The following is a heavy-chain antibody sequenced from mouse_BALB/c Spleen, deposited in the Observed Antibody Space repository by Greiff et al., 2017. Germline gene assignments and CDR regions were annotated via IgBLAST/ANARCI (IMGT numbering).Heavy chain of an antibody. CDR2: ISDGGSYT. D-gene: IGHD2-10*02. CDR1: GFTFSDYY. CDR3: ARDQKYGNYVFAY. V-gene: IGHV5-4*02. Sequence: EVQGVESGGGLVKPGGSLKLSCAASGFTFSDYYMYWVRQTPEKRLEWVATISDGGSYTYYPDSVKGRFTISRDNAKNNLYLQMSSLKSEDTAMYYCARDQKYGNYVFAYWGQGTLVTVSA. J-gene: IGHJ3*01.